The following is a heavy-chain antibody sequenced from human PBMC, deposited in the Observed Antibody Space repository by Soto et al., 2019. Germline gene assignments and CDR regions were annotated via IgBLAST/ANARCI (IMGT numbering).Heavy chain of an antibody. D-gene: IGHD4-17*01. V-gene: IGHV4-59*05. CDR1: GGSISSYY. CDR3: ASSYGDYVSY. J-gene: IGHJ4*02. CDR2: IYYSGST. Sequence: ETLSLTCTVSGGSISSYYWSWIRQPPGKGLGWIGSIYYSGSTNYNPSLKSRVTISVDTSKNQFSLKLGSVTAADTAVYYCASSYGDYVSYWGQGTLVTVSS.